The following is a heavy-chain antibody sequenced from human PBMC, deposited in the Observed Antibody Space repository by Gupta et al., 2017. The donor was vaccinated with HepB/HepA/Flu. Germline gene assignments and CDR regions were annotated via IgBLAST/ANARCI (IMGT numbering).Heavy chain of an antibody. CDR1: GYTFTGYY. CDR2: INPNSGGT. J-gene: IGHJ2*01. D-gene: IGHD2-2*01. CDR3: ARTLYCSSTSCTLYWYFDL. V-gene: IGHV1-2*02. Sequence: QVQLVQSGAEVKKPGASVKVSCKASGYTFTGYYMHWVRQAPGQGLEWMGWINPNSGGTNYAQKFQGRVTMTRDTSISTAYMELSRLRSDDTAVYYCARTLYCSSTSCTLYWYFDLWGRGTLVPVSS.